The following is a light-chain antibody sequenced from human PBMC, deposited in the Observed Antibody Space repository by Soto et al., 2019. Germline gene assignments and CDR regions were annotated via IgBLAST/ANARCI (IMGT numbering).Light chain of an antibody. Sequence: IQMTQSPSTLSASVGDRVTITCRASQKINTWVAWYQQRPGKAPQLLIYEASSLEPGVPSRFGGSGSGTDFTLTISSLQPDDFATYYCQQYEIYPPTFGGGTHVE. CDR3: QQYEIYPPT. J-gene: IGKJ4*01. V-gene: IGKV1-5*03. CDR2: EAS. CDR1: QKINTW.